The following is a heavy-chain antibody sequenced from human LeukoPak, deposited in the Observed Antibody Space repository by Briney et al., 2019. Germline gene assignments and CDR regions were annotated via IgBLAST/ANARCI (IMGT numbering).Heavy chain of an antibody. CDR3: ARALGSYSDY. D-gene: IGHD1-26*01. V-gene: IGHV3-74*01. CDR2: INSDGSRI. J-gene: IGHJ4*02. CDR1: GFTFSTSW. Sequence: GGSLRLTCAASGFTFSTSWMHWVRQAPGKGLVWVSRINSDGSRINYADSVKGRLTISRDNAKNTLYLQMNSLRADDTAVYYCARALGSYSDYWGQGTLLSVSS.